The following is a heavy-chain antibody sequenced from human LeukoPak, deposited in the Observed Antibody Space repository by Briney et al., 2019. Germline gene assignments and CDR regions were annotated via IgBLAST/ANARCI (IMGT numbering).Heavy chain of an antibody. Sequence: SETLSLTCTVSGGSISSSSYYWGWIRQPPGKGLEWIGSIYYSGSTYYNPSLKSRVTISVDTSKNQFSLKLGSVTAADTAVYYCARDATGWYYFDYWGQGTLVTVSS. J-gene: IGHJ4*02. D-gene: IGHD6-19*01. CDR2: IYYSGST. V-gene: IGHV4-39*07. CDR3: ARDATGWYYFDY. CDR1: GGSISSSSYY.